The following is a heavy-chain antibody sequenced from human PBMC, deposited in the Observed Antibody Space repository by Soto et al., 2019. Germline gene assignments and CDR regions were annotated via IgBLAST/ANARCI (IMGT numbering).Heavy chain of an antibody. D-gene: IGHD3-22*01. V-gene: IGHV4-4*07. CDR2: IYTSGST. CDR3: AREYRSLYYYDSSGYFDY. Sequence: PSETLSLTCTVSGGSISSYYWSWIRQPAGKGLEWIGRIYTSGSTNYNPSLKSRVTMSVDTSKNQFSLKLSSVTAADTAVYYCAREYRSLYYYDSSGYFDYWGQGTLVTVS. J-gene: IGHJ4*02. CDR1: GGSISSYY.